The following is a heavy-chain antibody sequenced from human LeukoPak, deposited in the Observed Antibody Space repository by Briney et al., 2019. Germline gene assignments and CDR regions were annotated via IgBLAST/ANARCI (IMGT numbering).Heavy chain of an antibody. J-gene: IGHJ4*02. V-gene: IGHV1-18*01. CDR2: ISAYNGNT. Sequence: ASVKASCKASGYTFTSYGISWVRQAPGQGLEWMGWISAYNGNTNYAQKLQGRVTMTTDTSTSTAYMELRSLRSDDTAVYYCARVYLDYYDSSGYWFFDYWGQGTLVTVSS. CDR3: ARVYLDYYDSSGYWFFDY. CDR1: GYTFTSYG. D-gene: IGHD3-22*01.